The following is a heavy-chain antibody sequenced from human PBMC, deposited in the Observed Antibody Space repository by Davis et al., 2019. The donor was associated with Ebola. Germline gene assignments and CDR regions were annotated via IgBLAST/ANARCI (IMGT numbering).Heavy chain of an antibody. Sequence: FTFNRDNSKNTLYLQMNSLRAEDTAVYYCARDENYYGSGSYYYAFDIWGQGTMVTVSS. D-gene: IGHD3-10*01. V-gene: IGHV3-30*07. CDR3: ARDENYYGSGSYYYAFDI. J-gene: IGHJ3*02.